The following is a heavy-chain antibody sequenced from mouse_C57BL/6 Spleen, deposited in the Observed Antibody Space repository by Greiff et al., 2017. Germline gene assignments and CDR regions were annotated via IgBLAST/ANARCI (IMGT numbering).Heavy chain of an antibody. Sequence: QVQLQQPGAELVRPGTSVKLSCKASGYTFTSYWMHWVKQRPGQGLEWIGVIDPSDSYTNYNQKFKGKATLTVDTSSSTAYMQLSSLTSEDSAVYYCARGSYYDYDGFDYWGQGTTRTVSS. CDR3: ARGSYYDYDGFDY. CDR2: IDPSDSYT. D-gene: IGHD2-4*01. CDR1: GYTFTSYW. V-gene: IGHV1-59*01. J-gene: IGHJ2*01.